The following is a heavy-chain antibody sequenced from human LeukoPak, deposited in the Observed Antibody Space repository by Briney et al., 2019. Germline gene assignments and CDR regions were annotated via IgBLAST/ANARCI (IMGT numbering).Heavy chain of an antibody. V-gene: IGHV3-7*03. J-gene: IGHJ4*02. D-gene: IGHD6-13*01. CDR2: IKQDGSEK. Sequence: GGSLRLSCAASGFTFSGYWMSWVRRAPGKGLEWVANIKQDGSEKYYVDSVKGRFTISRDNAKNSLYLQMNSLRAEDTAVYYCARGAAAGTVFDYWGQETLVTVSS. CDR3: ARGAAAGTVFDY. CDR1: GFTFSGYW.